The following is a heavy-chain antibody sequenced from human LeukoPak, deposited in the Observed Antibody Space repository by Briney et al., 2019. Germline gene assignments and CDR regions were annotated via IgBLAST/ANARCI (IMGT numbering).Heavy chain of an antibody. Sequence: GGSLRLSCAAPGFTFSNYAMSWVRQAPGQGLEWVSSISVRTGQTYYAESVEGRFTISRDDPKNTVYLQMNSLRDEDTAIYYCAKREGVRGDRGFDDFGQGTLVSVSS. CDR3: AKREGVRGDRGFDD. J-gene: IGHJ4*02. CDR2: ISVRTGQT. D-gene: IGHD3-10*01. V-gene: IGHV3-23*01. CDR1: GFTFSNYA.